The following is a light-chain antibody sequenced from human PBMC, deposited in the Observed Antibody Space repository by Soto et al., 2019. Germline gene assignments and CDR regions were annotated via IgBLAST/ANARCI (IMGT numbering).Light chain of an antibody. CDR1: SSDIGNYDF. Sequence: QSVLTQPASVSGSPGQSITISCTGTSSDIGNYDFVSWYQQVPGTAPKAMIYEVSSRPSGVSNRFSGSKSGNTASLTISGLQAEDEADYYCCSYAGSYPFVFGTGTKVTVL. J-gene: IGLJ1*01. CDR2: EVS. CDR3: CSYAGSYPFV. V-gene: IGLV2-23*02.